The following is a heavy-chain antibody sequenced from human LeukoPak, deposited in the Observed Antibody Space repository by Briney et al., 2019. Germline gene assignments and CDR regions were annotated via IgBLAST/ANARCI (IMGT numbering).Heavy chain of an antibody. D-gene: IGHD2-15*01. V-gene: IGHV3-21*01. Sequence: GGSLGLSCAASGFTFSSYAMNWVRQAPGKGLEWVSSISYSSSHIYYADSVKGRFTISRDNAKNSLYLQMDSLRAEDTAVYYCARVETVVVAARYYFDYWGQGTLVTVPS. J-gene: IGHJ4*02. CDR2: ISYSSSHI. CDR3: ARVETVVVAARYYFDY. CDR1: GFTFSSYA.